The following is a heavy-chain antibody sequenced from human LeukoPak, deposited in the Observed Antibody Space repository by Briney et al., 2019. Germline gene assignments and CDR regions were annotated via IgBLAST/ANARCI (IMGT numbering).Heavy chain of an antibody. V-gene: IGHV3-30*04. CDR3: ARSLQGYCSGGSCLFDY. J-gene: IGHJ4*02. CDR2: ISYDGSNK. D-gene: IGHD2-15*01. Sequence: GRSLRLSCAASGFTFSSYAMHWVRQAPGKGLEWVAVISYDGSNKYYADSVKGRFTISRDNSKNTLYLQMNSLRAEDTAVYYCARSLQGYCSGGSCLFDYWGQGTLVTVSS. CDR1: GFTFSSYA.